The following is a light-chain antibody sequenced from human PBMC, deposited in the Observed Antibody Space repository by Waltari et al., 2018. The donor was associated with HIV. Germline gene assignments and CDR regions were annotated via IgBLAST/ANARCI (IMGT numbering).Light chain of an antibody. J-gene: IGLJ2*01. CDR3: FSTDTINNPL. CDR2: EDV. Sequence: SFELTQPHSVSVSPGQTARITCSGDELPNKYVYWYQQRSGQAPVMVIYEDVQRPYGIPERFSGSSSGTVATLTISGAQVDDEADYYCFSTDTINNPLFGGGTKLTVL. V-gene: IGLV3-10*01. CDR1: ELPNKY.